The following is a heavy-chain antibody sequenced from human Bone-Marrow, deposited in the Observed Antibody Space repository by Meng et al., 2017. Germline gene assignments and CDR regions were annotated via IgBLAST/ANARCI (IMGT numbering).Heavy chain of an antibody. D-gene: IGHD2-21*02. CDR2: IIPIFGTA. CDR1: GGTFSSYA. CDR3: ASYCGGDCYEGGY. Sequence: SVKVSCKASGGTFSSYAISWVRQAPGQGLEWMGGIIPIFGTANYAQKFQGRVTITTDESTSTAYMELSSLRSEDAAVYYCASYCGGDCYEGGYWGQGTLVTVSS. V-gene: IGHV1-69*05. J-gene: IGHJ4*02.